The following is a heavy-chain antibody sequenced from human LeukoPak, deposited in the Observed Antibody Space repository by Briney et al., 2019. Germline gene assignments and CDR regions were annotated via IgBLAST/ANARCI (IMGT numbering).Heavy chain of an antibody. Sequence: SETLSLTCTVSGGSISSSSYYWGWIRQPPGKGLEWIGSIYYSGSTYYNPSLKSRVTISVDTSKNQFSLKLSSVTAADTAVYYCARAPGYSYGLCDYWGQGTLVTVSS. CDR2: IYYSGST. D-gene: IGHD5-18*01. CDR3: ARAPGYSYGLCDY. CDR1: GGSISSSSYY. V-gene: IGHV4-39*07. J-gene: IGHJ4*02.